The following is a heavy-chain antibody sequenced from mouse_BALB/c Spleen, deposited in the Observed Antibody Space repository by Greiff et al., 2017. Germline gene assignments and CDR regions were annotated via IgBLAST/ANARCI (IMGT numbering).Heavy chain of an antibody. V-gene: IGHV1-87*01. J-gene: IGHJ2*01. Sequence: QLQQSGAELARPGASVKLSCKASGYTFTSYWMQWVKQRPGQGLEWIGAIYPGDGDTRYTQKFKGKATLTADKSSSTAYMQLSSLASEDSAVYYCARGDGYDGFDYWGQGTTLTVSS. CDR3: ARGDGYDGFDY. CDR1: GYTFTSYW. D-gene: IGHD2-2*01. CDR2: IYPGDGDT.